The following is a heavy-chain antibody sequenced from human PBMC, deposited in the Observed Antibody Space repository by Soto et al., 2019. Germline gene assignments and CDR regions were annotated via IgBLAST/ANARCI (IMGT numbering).Heavy chain of an antibody. CDR2: IIPIFGTA. V-gene: IGHV1-69*13. CDR1: GCTFSSYA. D-gene: IGHD2-2*01. Sequence: ASVKVSCKASGCTFSSYAIRWVRQAPGQGLEWMGGIIPIFGTANYAQKFQGRVTITADESTSTAYMELSSLRSEDTAVYYCARTNSVVVPAARGRQPATYYYYGMDVWGQGPTVTVSS. J-gene: IGHJ6*02. CDR3: ARTNSVVVPAARGRQPATYYYYGMDV.